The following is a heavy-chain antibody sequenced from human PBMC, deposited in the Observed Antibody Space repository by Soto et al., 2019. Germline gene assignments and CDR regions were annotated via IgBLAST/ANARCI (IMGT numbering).Heavy chain of an antibody. D-gene: IGHD6-13*01. CDR3: AKEDSSSWLHNDY. Sequence: GGSLRLSCAASGFTFSIYAMSWVRQAPGKGLEWVSVISGGGGSTYHADSVKGRFTISRDNSRNTVYLQMNSLRAEDTAVYYCAKEDSSSWLHNDYWGQGTLVTVSS. V-gene: IGHV3-23*01. CDR1: GFTFSIYA. J-gene: IGHJ4*02. CDR2: ISGGGGST.